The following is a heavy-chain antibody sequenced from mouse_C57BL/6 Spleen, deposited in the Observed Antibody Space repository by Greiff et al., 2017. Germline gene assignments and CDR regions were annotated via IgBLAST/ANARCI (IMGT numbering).Heavy chain of an antibody. CDR1: GFNITNTY. J-gene: IGHJ2*01. CDR2: IDPANGNT. D-gene: IGHD1-1*01. CDR3: ARDFVTTVVDDY. V-gene: IGHV14-3*01. Sequence: EVQLQQSVAELVRPGASVTLSCTASGFNITNTYMHWVKQRPEQGLEWIGRIDPANGNTKYTPKFQGKATITANTSSHTAYLQLSSLTSEDTAIYYCARDFVTTVVDDYWGQGTTLTVSS.